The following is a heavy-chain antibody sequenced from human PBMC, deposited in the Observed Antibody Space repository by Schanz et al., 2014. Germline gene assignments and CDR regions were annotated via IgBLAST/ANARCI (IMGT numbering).Heavy chain of an antibody. Sequence: QVQLVQSGAEVKKPGASVKVSCETSGYSFTKYGINWVRQAPGQGLEWMGRIIPILDKTNYAQKFQGRVTMTADKSTSTVYMEVSGLRSEDTAVYYCAKVDRTRYYAMDVWGQGTTVTVSS. J-gene: IGHJ6*02. D-gene: IGHD3-9*01. CDR3: AKVDRTRYYAMDV. CDR1: GYSFTKYG. CDR2: IIPILDKT. V-gene: IGHV1-69*09.